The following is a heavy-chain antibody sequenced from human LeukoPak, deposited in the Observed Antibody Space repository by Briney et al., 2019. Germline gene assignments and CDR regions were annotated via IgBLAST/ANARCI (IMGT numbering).Heavy chain of an antibody. CDR3: AREGGSYPPTI. V-gene: IGHV4-59*06. J-gene: IGHJ3*02. CDR1: GGSISSYY. Sequence: PSETLSLTCTVSGGSISSYYWSWIRQHPGKGLEWIGYIYYSGSTYYNPSLKSRVTISVDTSKNQFSLKLSSVTAADTAVYYCAREGGSYPPTIWGQGTMVTVSS. D-gene: IGHD1-26*01. CDR2: IYYSGST.